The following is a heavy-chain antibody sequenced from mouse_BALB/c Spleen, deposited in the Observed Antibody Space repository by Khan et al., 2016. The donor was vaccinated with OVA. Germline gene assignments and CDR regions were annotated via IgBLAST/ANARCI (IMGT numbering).Heavy chain of an antibody. V-gene: IGHV1-4*01. CDR1: GYTFINSW. CDR2: INPGIGGT. Sequence: QVQLKQSGAELAKPGASVKMSCTASGYTFINSWILWLKQRPGQGLEWIGYINPGIGGTEHNQNFKDKVTLTADKYSTTSYIDLCSLTSEDSAVYYCARRGLRWHFDHWGQGTTLTISS. CDR3: ARRGLRWHFDH. J-gene: IGHJ2*01. D-gene: IGHD1-1*02.